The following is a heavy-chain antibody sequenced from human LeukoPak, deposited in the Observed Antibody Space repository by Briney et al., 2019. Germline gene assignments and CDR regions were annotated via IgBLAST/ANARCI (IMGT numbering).Heavy chain of an antibody. Sequence: PGGSLRLSCAASGFTFSSYGMPWVRQAPGKGLEWVAVISYDGSNKYYADSVKGRFTISRDNSKNTLYLQMNSLRAEDTAVYYCAKVGHGSGSSYFDYWGQGTLVTVSS. CDR1: GFTFSSYG. V-gene: IGHV3-30*18. J-gene: IGHJ4*02. CDR3: AKVGHGSGSSYFDY. D-gene: IGHD3-10*01. CDR2: ISYDGSNK.